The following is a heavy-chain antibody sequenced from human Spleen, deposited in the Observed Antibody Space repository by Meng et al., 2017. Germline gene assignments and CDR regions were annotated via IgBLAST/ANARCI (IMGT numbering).Heavy chain of an antibody. J-gene: IGHJ4*02. V-gene: IGHV3-11*04. CDR3: ARPSYGSGSF. CDR1: GFTFNDYY. D-gene: IGHD3-10*01. CDR2: ISSSGNTI. Sequence: GESLKISCAASGFTFNDYYMSWIRQAPGKGLEWISHISSSGNTIYYADSVKGRFTISRDNAKNSLYLQMNSLRVEDTAVYYCARPSYGSGSFWGQGTLVTVSS.